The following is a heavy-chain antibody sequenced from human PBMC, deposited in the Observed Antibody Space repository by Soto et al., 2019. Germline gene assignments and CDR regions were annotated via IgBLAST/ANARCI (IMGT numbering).Heavy chain of an antibody. Sequence: GESLKISCNGSNYSVNSYWIGWLPQMPLNGTACARLIYPGDSDTRYSPSFQGQVTISADKSISTAYLQWSSLKASDTAMYYCARQAGYCSSTSCYVYYYYGMDVWGQGTTVTVYS. J-gene: IGHJ6*02. CDR2: IYPGDSDT. D-gene: IGHD2-2*01. V-gene: IGHV5-51*01. CDR3: ARQAGYCSSTSCYVYYYYGMDV. CDR1: NYSVNSYW.